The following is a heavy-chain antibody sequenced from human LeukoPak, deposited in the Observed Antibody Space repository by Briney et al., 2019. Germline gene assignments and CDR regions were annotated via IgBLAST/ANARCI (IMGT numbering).Heavy chain of an antibody. Sequence: PGGSLRLSCVASGITFSSYSMNWVRQAPGKGLEWVSYISSSGSTIYYADSVKGRFTISRDNAKNSLYLQMNSLRAEDTAVYYCARDAGDYVWGSYRDRQDFDYWGQGTLVTVSS. V-gene: IGHV3-48*04. CDR1: GITFSSYS. CDR3: ARDAGDYVWGSYRDRQDFDY. D-gene: IGHD3-16*02. CDR2: ISSSGSTI. J-gene: IGHJ4*02.